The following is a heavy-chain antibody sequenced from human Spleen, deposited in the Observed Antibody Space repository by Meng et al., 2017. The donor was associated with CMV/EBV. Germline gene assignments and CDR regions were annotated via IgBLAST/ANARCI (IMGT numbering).Heavy chain of an antibody. Sequence: LSLTCTVSGGSITDYYWSWIRQPPGKGLEWVSGISWNSGSIGYADSVKGRFTISRDNAKNSLYLQMNSLRTEDTAVYYCARVGAMGDAFDIWGRGTMVTVSS. V-gene: IGHV3-9*01. CDR1: GGSITDYY. J-gene: IGHJ3*02. CDR3: ARVGAMGDAFDI. CDR2: ISWNSGSI. D-gene: IGHD5-18*01.